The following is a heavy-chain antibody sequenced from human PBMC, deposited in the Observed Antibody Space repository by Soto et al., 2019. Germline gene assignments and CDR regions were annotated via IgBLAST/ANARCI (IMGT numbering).Heavy chain of an antibody. Sequence: CGPTRVNPTPTLRLTCTFAGFSLSTSVVGVRWVLQPPGKALELLALIYLDGDRGYSPSLKSRLTITKDTSNNQVALTMTNMDPLDTATYYCTHAWAHWGQGILVTVSS. V-gene: IGHV2-5*02. CDR2: IYLDGDR. J-gene: IGHJ4*02. D-gene: IGHD7-27*01. CDR3: THAWAH. CDR1: GFSLSTSVVG.